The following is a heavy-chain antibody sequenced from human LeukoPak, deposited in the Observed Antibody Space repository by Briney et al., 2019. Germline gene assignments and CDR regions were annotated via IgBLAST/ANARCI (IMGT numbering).Heavy chain of an antibody. J-gene: IGHJ4*02. CDR2: ISAYNGNT. V-gene: IGHV1-18*01. D-gene: IGHD2-2*01. CDR1: GYTFTSYG. CDR3: ARVGVEGASCYDY. Sequence: ASVKXSXXAFGYTFTSYGISWVRQAPGQGLXXMGWISAYNGNTNYAQKLQGRVTMTTDTSTSTAYMELRSLRSDDTAVYYCARVGVEGASCYDYWGQGTLVTVSS.